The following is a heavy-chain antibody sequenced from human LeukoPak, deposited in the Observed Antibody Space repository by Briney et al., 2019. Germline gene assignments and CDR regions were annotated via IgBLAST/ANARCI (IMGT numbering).Heavy chain of an antibody. CDR3: ASGSSGWYGY. Sequence: SETLSLTCTVSGGSISSSSYYWGWIRQPPGKGLEWIGSIYYSGSTYYNPSLKSRVTISVDTSKSQFSLKLSSVTAADTAVYYCASGSSGWYGYWGQGTLVTVSS. CDR2: IYYSGST. J-gene: IGHJ4*02. D-gene: IGHD6-19*01. CDR1: GGSISSSSYY. V-gene: IGHV4-39*01.